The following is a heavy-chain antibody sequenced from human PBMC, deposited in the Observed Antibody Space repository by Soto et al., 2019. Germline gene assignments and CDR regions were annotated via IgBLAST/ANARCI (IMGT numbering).Heavy chain of an antibody. CDR2: IYYSGST. CDR3: ARRYSYGPLYI. V-gene: IGHV4-39*01. CDR1: GGSISSSSYY. Sequence: QLQLQESGPGLVKPSETLSLTCTVSGGSISSSSYYWGWIRQPPGKGLEWIGSIYYSGSTYYNPSLKSRVPISVDTSKNQFSLKLSSVTAADTAVYYCARRYSYGPLYIWGQGTMVTVSS. J-gene: IGHJ3*02. D-gene: IGHD5-18*01.